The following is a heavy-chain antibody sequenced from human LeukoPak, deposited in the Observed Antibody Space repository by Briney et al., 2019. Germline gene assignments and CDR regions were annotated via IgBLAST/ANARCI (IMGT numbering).Heavy chain of an antibody. CDR3: AKADTMVRGVIGDIDY. CDR1: GFTFSSYG. V-gene: IGHV3-30*18. CDR2: ISYDGSNK. D-gene: IGHD3-10*01. J-gene: IGHJ4*02. Sequence: GRSLRLSCAASGFTFSSYGMHWVRQAPGKGLEWVAVISYDGSNKYYADSVKGRFTISRDNSKNTLYLQMNSLRAEDTAVYYCAKADTMVRGVIGDIDYWGQGTLVTVSS.